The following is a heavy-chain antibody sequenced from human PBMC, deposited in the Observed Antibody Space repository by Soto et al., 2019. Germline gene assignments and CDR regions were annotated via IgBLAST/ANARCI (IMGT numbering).Heavy chain of an antibody. CDR3: AKDPKSTIRFNWFDP. D-gene: IGHD2-8*01. CDR2: ISGGGSGT. J-gene: IGHJ5*02. V-gene: IGHV3-23*01. CDR1: GFTFSSYA. Sequence: GSLRLSCAASGFTFSSYAMSWVRQAPGKGLEWVAGISGGGSGTYYADSVKGRFTVSRDNSKKTLYLQMNSLRAEDTAVYYCAKDPKSTIRFNWFDPWGQGTLVTVSS.